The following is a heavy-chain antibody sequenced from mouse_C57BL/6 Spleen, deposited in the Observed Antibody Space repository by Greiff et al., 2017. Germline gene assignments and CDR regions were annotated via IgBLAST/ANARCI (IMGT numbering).Heavy chain of an antibody. Sequence: DVKLVESGGGLVKPGGSLKLSCAASGFTFSSYAMSWVRQTPEKRLEWVATISDGGSYTYYPDNVKGRFTISRDNAKNNLYLQMSHLKSEDTAMYYCAIEGGYVSSSPFDYWDQGTTLTVSS. CDR2: ISDGGSYT. CDR1: GFTFSSYA. CDR3: AIEGGYVSSSPFDY. V-gene: IGHV5-4*01. J-gene: IGHJ2*01. D-gene: IGHD1-1*01.